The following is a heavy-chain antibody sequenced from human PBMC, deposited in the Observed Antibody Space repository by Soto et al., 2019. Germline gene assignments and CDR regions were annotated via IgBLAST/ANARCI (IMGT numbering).Heavy chain of an antibody. CDR2: IDYSGST. Sequence: PSETLSLTCTVSGGSISSYYWTWIRQPPGQGLEWIGYIDYSGSTNYNPSLKSRVTISIDTSKKQFSLKLNSVTAADTAVYYCARLVLEYSSTPVGRAFDIWGQGTMVTVSS. D-gene: IGHD6-6*01. CDR1: GGSISSYY. CDR3: ARLVLEYSSTPVGRAFDI. J-gene: IGHJ3*02. V-gene: IGHV4-59*08.